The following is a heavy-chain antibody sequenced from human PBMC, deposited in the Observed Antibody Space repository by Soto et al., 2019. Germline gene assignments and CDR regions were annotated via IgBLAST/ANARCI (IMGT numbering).Heavy chain of an antibody. CDR1: GAAISTYY. J-gene: IGHJ5*02. Sequence: QVHLQESGPGLVKPSETLSLTCTVSGAAISTYYWTWIRQPAGKGLEWIGRIYSSGSTKYNPSLQSRVTMSLDTSNNQFSLRLTSVTAADTAVYYCARGQRFSDWFDPWGQGTLVTVSS. V-gene: IGHV4-4*07. D-gene: IGHD3-3*01. CDR2: IYSSGST. CDR3: ARGQRFSDWFDP.